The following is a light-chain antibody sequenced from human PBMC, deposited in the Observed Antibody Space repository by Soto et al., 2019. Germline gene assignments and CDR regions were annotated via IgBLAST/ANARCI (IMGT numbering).Light chain of an antibody. CDR2: STS. J-gene: IGLJ1*01. Sequence: QTVVTHEASLTVTPGGTVTLTCASSTGAVSSVYYPNWFQQKPGQAPRALIYSTSNKHSWTPARFSGSLLGGKAALTLSGVQPEDEAEYYCLLYYGGAQLGVYVFGTGTKLTVL. V-gene: IGLV7-43*01. CDR3: LLYYGGAQLGVYV. CDR1: TGAVSSVYY.